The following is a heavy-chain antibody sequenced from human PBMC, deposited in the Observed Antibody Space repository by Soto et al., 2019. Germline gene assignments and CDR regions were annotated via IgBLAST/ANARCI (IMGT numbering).Heavy chain of an antibody. CDR1: GFTFYNTW. J-gene: IGHJ4*02. V-gene: IGHV3-15*01. CDR2: VKSKTDGGAT. D-gene: IGHD5-12*01. CDR3: TTDRRSGYDPQFDF. Sequence: KPGGSLRLSCTASGFTFYNTWMSWVRQAPGKGLEWVDRVKSKTDGGATDYTAPVKGRFTISRDDSQNTLYLQMISLQTDDTAVYYCTTDRRSGYDPQFDFWGQGTLVTVSS.